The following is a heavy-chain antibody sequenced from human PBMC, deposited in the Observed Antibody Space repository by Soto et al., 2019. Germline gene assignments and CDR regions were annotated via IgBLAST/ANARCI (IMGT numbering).Heavy chain of an antibody. V-gene: IGHV3-9*01. CDR3: VQGRYPTMATPLDH. CDR1: GFTFDNCG. CDR2: LSWDSSTI. Sequence: EVQLVESGGGLVQPGRYLRLSCAASGFTFDNCGMHWVRQAPGKGLEWVAGLSWDSSTIRNADSVKGRFIISRDDAKNSLYLQMDSLRVEDTALYYCVQGRYPTMATPLDHWGQGTQVIVSS. J-gene: IGHJ4*02. D-gene: IGHD2-15*01.